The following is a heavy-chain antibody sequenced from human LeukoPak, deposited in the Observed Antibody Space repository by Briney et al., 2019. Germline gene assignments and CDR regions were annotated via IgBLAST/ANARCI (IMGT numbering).Heavy chain of an antibody. Sequence: SETLSLTCTVSGGSISSSSYYWGWIRQPPGKGLEWIGYIYYSGSTNYNPSLKSRVTISVDTSKNQFSLKLSSVTAADTAVYYCARSVGLQYSSGWELRPPLFDYWGQGTLVTVSS. J-gene: IGHJ4*02. CDR1: GGSISSSSYY. D-gene: IGHD6-25*01. V-gene: IGHV4-61*05. CDR3: ARSVGLQYSSGWELRPPLFDY. CDR2: IYYSGST.